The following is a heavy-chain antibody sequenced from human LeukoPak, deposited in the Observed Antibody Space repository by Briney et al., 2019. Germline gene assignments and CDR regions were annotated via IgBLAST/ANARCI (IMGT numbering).Heavy chain of an antibody. V-gene: IGHV3-66*01. J-gene: IGHJ6*02. Sequence: GGSLRLSCAASGFTVSSNYMSWVHQAPGKGLEWVSVIYSGGSTYYADSVKGRFTISRDNSKNTLYLQMNSLRAEDTAVYYCARDRPRGGSPTNDYGDYQARHYYGMDVWGQGTTVTVSS. D-gene: IGHD4-17*01. CDR2: IYSGGST. CDR3: ARDRPRGGSPTNDYGDYQARHYYGMDV. CDR1: GFTVSSNY.